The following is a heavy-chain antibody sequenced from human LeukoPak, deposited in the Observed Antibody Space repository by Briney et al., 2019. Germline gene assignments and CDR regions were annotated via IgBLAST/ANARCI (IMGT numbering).Heavy chain of an antibody. D-gene: IGHD3-22*01. CDR1: GGSISSYY. V-gene: IGHV4-59*08. CDR3: ARHNVNRLNGGGYYFPIDS. Sequence: SETLSLTCTVSGGSISSYYWSWIRQPPGKGLEWIGYIYNSGSTNYNPSLKSRVTISVDTSKSQYSLKLRSVTAADTAVYYCARHNVNRLNGGGYYFPIDSWGQGTLVTVSS. CDR2: IYNSGST. J-gene: IGHJ4*02.